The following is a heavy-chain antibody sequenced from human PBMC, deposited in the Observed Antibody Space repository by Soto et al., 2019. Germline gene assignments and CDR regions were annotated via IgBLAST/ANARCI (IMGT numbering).Heavy chain of an antibody. Sequence: SETLSLTCTVSGASISGFYWSWIRKSAGKGLEWIGRIYATGTTYYNPSLKSRVTMSVDTSKDQFSLKLRSVTAADTAVYFCARQRTSVVTQAYFDVWGPASLVTVS. J-gene: IGHJ4*02. CDR2: IYATGTT. CDR3: ARQRTSVVTQAYFDV. D-gene: IGHD2-21*02. CDR1: GASISGFY. V-gene: IGHV4-4*07.